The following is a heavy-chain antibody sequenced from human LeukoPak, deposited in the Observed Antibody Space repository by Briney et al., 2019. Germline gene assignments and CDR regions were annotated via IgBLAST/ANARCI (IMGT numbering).Heavy chain of an antibody. D-gene: IGHD6-13*01. CDR1: GGSISSSSYY. CDR2: IYHSGST. CDR3: AGLDLRTSSWQLSKYYFDY. V-gene: IGHV4-39*07. Sequence: PSEALSLTCTVSGGSISSSSYYWGWIRQPPGKGLEWIGSIYHSGSTYYNPSLKSRVTISVDTSKNQFSLKLSSVTAADTAVYYCAGLDLRTSSWQLSKYYFDYWGQGTLVTVSS. J-gene: IGHJ4*02.